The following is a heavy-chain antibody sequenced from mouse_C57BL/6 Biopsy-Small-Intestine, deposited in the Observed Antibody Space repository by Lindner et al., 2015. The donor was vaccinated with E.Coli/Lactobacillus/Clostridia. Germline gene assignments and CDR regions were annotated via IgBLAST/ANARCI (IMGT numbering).Heavy chain of an antibody. CDR1: GFTFSDYG. J-gene: IGHJ4*01. V-gene: IGHV5-17*01. Sequence: VQLQESGGGLVKPGGSRKLSCAASGFTFSDYGMHWVRQAPEKGLEWVVYISSGSSTIYYADTVKGRFTISRDNAKNTLFLQMTSLRSEDTAMYYCARPEGSYRGGMDYWGQGTSVTVSS. CDR2: ISSGSSTI. CDR3: ARPEGSYRGGMDY. D-gene: IGHD1-1*02.